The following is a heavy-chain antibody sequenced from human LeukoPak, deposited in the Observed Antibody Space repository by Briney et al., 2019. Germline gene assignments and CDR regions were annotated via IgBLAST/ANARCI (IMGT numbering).Heavy chain of an antibody. CDR3: AKYLAGGWYYIDC. CDR2: ITGSGDST. J-gene: IGHJ4*02. D-gene: IGHD6-19*01. CDR1: GLTFSSNA. V-gene: IGHV3-23*01. Sequence: GGSLRLSCAASGLTFSSNAMSWVRQAPGKGLEWVSGITGSGDSTYYTESVKGRFTISRDNSKNTLYLEMNSLRAEDTAVYYCAKYLAGGWYYIDCWGQGTLVTVSS.